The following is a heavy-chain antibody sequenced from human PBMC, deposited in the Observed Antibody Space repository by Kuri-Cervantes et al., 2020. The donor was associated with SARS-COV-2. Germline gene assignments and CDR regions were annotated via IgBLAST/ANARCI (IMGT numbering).Heavy chain of an antibody. Sequence: SVKVSCKASGGTFSSYTISWVRQAPGQGLEWMGRIIPIFGIANYAQRFQGRVTITADKSTSTAYMELSSLRSEDTAVYYCARVWYYYDSSGPPWYYYYGMDVWGQGTTVTVSS. CDR1: GGTFSSYT. J-gene: IGHJ6*02. CDR2: IIPIFGIA. V-gene: IGHV1-69*02. D-gene: IGHD3-22*01. CDR3: ARVWYYYDSSGPPWYYYYGMDV.